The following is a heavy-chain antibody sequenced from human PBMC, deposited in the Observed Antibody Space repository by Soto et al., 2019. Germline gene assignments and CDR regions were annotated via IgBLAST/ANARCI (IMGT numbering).Heavy chain of an antibody. CDR2: ISYDGSNK. CDR1: GFTFSSYG. V-gene: IGHV3-30*18. CDR3: AKGLSMVRVHYYYGMDV. D-gene: IGHD3-10*01. J-gene: IGHJ6*02. Sequence: QVQLVESGGGVVQPGRSLRLSCAVSGFTFSSYGMYWVRQAPGKGLEWVAVISYDGSNKYYADSVKGRITILRDNSKNTLDLQMNSLRADDTAVYYCAKGLSMVRVHYYYGMDVWGQGTTVTVSS.